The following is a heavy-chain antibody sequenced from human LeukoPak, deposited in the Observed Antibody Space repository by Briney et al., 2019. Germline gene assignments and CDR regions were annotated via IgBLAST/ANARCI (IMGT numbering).Heavy chain of an antibody. CDR3: ARPARDFWSGYYINWFDP. CDR2: INHSGST. Sequence: SEPLSLTCTVYGDSLSGYYWSWIRQPPGKGLEWIGEINHSGSTNYSPSLKSRVTISVDTPKNQFSLKLSSVTAAETAVYCCARPARDFWSGYYINWFDPWGQGTLVTVSS. J-gene: IGHJ5*02. V-gene: IGHV4-34*01. D-gene: IGHD3-3*01. CDR1: GDSLSGYY.